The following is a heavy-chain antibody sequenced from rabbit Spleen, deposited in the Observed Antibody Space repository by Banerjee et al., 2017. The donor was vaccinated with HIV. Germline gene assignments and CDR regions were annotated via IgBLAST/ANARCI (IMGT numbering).Heavy chain of an antibody. CDR2: IYGGSSGST. CDR1: GFSFSDRDV. V-gene: IGHV1S40*01. CDR3: ARSTYGYDDYADLYYAAMDL. J-gene: IGHJ6*01. Sequence: QSLEESGGDLVKPEGLLTLTCKASGFSFSDRDVMCWVRQAPGKGLEWIVCIYGGSSGSTYYASWAKGRFTISKTSSTTVTLQMTSLTVADTATYFCARSTYGYDDYADLYYAAMDLWGPGTLVTVS. D-gene: IGHD6-1*01.